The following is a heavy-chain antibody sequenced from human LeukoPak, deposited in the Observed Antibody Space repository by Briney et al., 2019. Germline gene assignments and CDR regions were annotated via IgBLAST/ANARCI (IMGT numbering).Heavy chain of an antibody. CDR3: ARGDTNYYYGLGV. CDR1: GNSFTTYH. V-gene: IGHV1-46*01. CDR2: INPSGNGP. Sequence: ASVKVSCKASGNSFTTYHTHWVRQAPGQGLEWMGLINPSGNGPDYAQKFLGRITLTRDTSTVYMELRSLRYEDTAIYYCARGDTNYYYGLGVWGQGTTATVSS. J-gene: IGHJ6*02. D-gene: IGHD5-18*01.